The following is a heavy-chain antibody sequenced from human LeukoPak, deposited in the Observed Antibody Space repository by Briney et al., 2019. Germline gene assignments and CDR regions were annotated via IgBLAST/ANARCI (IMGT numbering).Heavy chain of an antibody. J-gene: IGHJ4*02. CDR2: IYYSGST. CDR1: GGSISSGGYY. CDR3: ARTIVGAIRYYFDY. Sequence: PSETLSLTCTVSGGSISSGGYYWSWIRQHPGKGLEWIGYIYYSGSTYYNPSLKSRVTISVDTSKNQFSLKLSSVTAADTAVYYCARTIVGAIRYYFDYWDQGTLVTVSS. V-gene: IGHV4-31*03. D-gene: IGHD1-26*01.